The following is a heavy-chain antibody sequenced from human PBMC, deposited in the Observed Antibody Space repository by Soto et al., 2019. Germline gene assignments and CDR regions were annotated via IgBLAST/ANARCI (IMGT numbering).Heavy chain of an antibody. Sequence: QVQLQESGPGLVKPSETLSLTCTVYRGSISNYYWNWIRQPPGKGLEWIGHINDSGSTNYNPSLKSRVTISLGTSKDQFSLKLRSVTAADTAMYFCARGGRGTYSGYHHDSWGQGTLVTVSS. CDR1: RGSISNYY. D-gene: IGHD5-12*01. CDR2: INDSGST. J-gene: IGHJ4*02. V-gene: IGHV4-59*01. CDR3: ARGGRGTYSGYHHDS.